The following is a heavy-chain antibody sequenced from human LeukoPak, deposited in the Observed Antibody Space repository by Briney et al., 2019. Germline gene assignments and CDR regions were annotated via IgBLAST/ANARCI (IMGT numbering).Heavy chain of an antibody. Sequence: GSLRLSCAASGFSFSSYNMNWVRQAPGKGLEWVSSITTSSTYTFYADSVKGRFTISRDNAKNSLYLQMNSLRAEDTAVYYCAKSGLNRFDYWGQGTLVTVSS. CDR3: AKSGLNRFDY. J-gene: IGHJ4*02. D-gene: IGHD2-15*01. CDR1: GFSFSSYN. CDR2: ITTSSTYT. V-gene: IGHV3-21*01.